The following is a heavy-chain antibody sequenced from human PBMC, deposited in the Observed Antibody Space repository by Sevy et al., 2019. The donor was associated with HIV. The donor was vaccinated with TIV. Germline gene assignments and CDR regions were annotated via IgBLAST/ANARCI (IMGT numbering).Heavy chain of an antibody. CDR3: ARRYYDSSGPVKAAAAFDI. CDR1: GGTFSRYA. D-gene: IGHD3-22*01. V-gene: IGHV1-69*06. J-gene: IGHJ3*02. Sequence: ASVKVSCKASGGTFSRYAISWVRQAPGQGLEWMGGIIPIFGTANYAQKFQGRVTITADKSTSTAYMELSSLRSEDTAVYYCARRYYDSSGPVKAAAAFDIWGQGTMVTVSS. CDR2: IIPIFGTA.